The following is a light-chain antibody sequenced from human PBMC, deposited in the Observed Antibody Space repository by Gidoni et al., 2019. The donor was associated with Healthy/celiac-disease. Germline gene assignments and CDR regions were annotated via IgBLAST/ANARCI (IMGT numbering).Light chain of an antibody. CDR3: QPRSNWRIT. CDR2: DAS. J-gene: IGKJ5*01. Sequence: ELVLTQSPATLSLSPGERATLSCRASQSVSSYLAWYQQKPGQAPRLLIYDASNRATGIPARFSGSGSGTDFNLTLSSLEPEDFAVYYCQPRSNWRITFXQXTRLEIK. V-gene: IGKV3-11*01. CDR1: QSVSSY.